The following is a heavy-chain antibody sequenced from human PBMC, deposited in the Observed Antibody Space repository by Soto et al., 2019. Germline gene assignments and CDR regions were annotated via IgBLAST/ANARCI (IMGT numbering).Heavy chain of an antibody. CDR1: GFTFSSYA. V-gene: IGHV3-30-3*01. CDR3: ARYRGAGSSWYRGHYYYYGMDV. Sequence: GGSLRLSCAASGFTFSSYAMHWVRQAPGKGLEWVAVISYDGSNKYYADSVKGRFTISRDNSKNTLYLQMNSLRAEDTAVYYCARYRGAGSSWYRGHYYYYGMDVWGQGTTVTVSS. J-gene: IGHJ6*02. CDR2: ISYDGSNK. D-gene: IGHD6-13*01.